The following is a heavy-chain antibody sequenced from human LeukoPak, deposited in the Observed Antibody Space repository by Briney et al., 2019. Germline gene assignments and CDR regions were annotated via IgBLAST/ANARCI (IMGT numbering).Heavy chain of an antibody. CDR3: ARDPVSSLSAFDI. V-gene: IGHV1-2*02. J-gene: IGHJ3*02. CDR2: INPNSGGT. CDR1: GYTFTGYY. Sequence: ASVKVSCKASGYTFTGYYMHWVRQAPGQGLEWMGWINPNSGGTNYAQKFQGRVTMTRDTSISTAYMELSRLRSDDTAVYYCARDPVSSLSAFDIWGQGTMVTVSS. D-gene: IGHD6-19*01.